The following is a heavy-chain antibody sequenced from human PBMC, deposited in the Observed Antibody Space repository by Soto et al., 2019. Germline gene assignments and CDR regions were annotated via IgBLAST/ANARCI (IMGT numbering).Heavy chain of an antibody. CDR1: VRTISSVDNY. CDR2: FYHSGHT. Sequence: LSCTVSVRTISSVDNYRSRIRQPTGKGLEWIGYFYHSGHTYYNLPLTSRLPIPVDTSQNHFSLRLSSVTAADTAVYYCARIYWSGWRRSLFASW. D-gene: IGHD3-3*01. V-gene: IGHV4-30-4*01. J-gene: IGHJ5*01. CDR3: ARIYWSGWRRSLFAS.